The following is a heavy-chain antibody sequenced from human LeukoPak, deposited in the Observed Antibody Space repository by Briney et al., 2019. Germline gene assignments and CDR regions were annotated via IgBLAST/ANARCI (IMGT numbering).Heavy chain of an antibody. V-gene: IGHV4-34*01. CDR3: ARGPRCSGGSCYIHSYYYYDMDV. CDR2: INHSGST. CDR1: GGSFSGYY. Sequence: SETLSLTCAVYGGSFSGYYWSWIRQPPGKGLEWIGEINHSGSTNYNPSLKSRVTISVDTSKNQFSLKLSSVTAADTAVYYCARGPRCSGGSCYIHSYYYYDMDVWGQGTTVTVSS. J-gene: IGHJ6*02. D-gene: IGHD2-15*01.